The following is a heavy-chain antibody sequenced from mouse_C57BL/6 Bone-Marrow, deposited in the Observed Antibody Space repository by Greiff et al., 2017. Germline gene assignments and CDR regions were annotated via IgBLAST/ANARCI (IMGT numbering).Heavy chain of an antibody. CDR3: TRYYYVAYYFDY. V-gene: IGHV1-15*01. CDR1: GYTFTDYE. Sequence: VQLQQSGAELVRPGASVTLSCKASGYTFTDYEMHWVKQTPVHGLEWIGAIDPETGGTAYNQKFKGKAILTADKSSSTAYMELRSLTSEDSAVYYCTRYYYVAYYFDYWGQGTTLTVSS. J-gene: IGHJ2*01. D-gene: IGHD1-1*01. CDR2: IDPETGGT.